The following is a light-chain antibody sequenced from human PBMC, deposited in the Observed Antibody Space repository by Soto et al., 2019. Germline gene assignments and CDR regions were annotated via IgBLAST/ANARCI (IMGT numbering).Light chain of an antibody. Sequence: QSVLTQPPSASETPGQTVSISCSGSNSNIASNTVNWYQHLPGTAPKLLIYYNNQRPSGVPDRFSGSKSGTSASLAISGLQSEDESYYYCAAWDDTLKRDVFGTGTQLTVL. CDR3: AAWDDTLKRDV. V-gene: IGLV1-44*01. CDR2: YNN. J-gene: IGLJ1*01. CDR1: NSNIASNT.